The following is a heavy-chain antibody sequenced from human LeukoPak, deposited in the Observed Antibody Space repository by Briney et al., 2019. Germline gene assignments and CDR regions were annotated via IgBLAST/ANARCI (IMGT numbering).Heavy chain of an antibody. CDR2: INPNSGGT. CDR3: ARDRGAAASYYYMDV. V-gene: IGHV1-2*02. J-gene: IGHJ6*03. D-gene: IGHD6-13*01. CDR1: GYTFTGYY. Sequence: ASVKVSCKASGYTFTGYYMHWVRQAPGQGLEWMGWINPNSGGTNYAQKVQGRVTMTRDTSISTAYMELSRLRSDDTAVYYCARDRGAAASYYYMDVWGKGTTVTVSS.